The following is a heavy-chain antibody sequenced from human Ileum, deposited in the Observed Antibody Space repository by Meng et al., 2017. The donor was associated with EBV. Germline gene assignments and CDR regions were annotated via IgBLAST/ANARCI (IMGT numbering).Heavy chain of an antibody. CDR3: ARKPTSAALDY. V-gene: IGHV1-18*01. Sequence: VQLLQSGARVVKPGASVNVSCKASGFAFTNYGFTRVRCAPGEGRQWMVWISAKNGDRNYEQKFQDRVTLTTDGSTPTVYMVLRSLRADDTAVYFCARKPTSAALDYWGQGTLVTVSS. J-gene: IGHJ4*02. D-gene: IGHD6-13*01. CDR1: GFAFTNYG. CDR2: ISAKNGDR.